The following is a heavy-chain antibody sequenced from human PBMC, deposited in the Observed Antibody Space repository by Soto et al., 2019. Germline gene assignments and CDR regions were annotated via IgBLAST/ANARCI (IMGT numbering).Heavy chain of an antibody. CDR1: GDSFTSYW. J-gene: IGHJ6*03. V-gene: IGHV5-51*01. D-gene: IGHD2-15*01. CDR2: IYPGDSHT. CDR3: ARRSCSGGSCRYYYMEV. Sequence: PGDPLKSFGKGSGDSFTSYWTGLVRERPGKGLEVMVSIYPGDSHTRYSPSVQGQVTISADKSISTAYLQWSSLKASDTAMYYCARRSCSGGSCRYYYMEVWGKGTTVTVSS.